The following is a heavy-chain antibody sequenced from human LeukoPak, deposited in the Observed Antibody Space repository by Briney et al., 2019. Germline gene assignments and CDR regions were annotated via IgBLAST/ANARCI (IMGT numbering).Heavy chain of an antibody. CDR2: IIPIFGTA. CDR1: GGTFSSYA. J-gene: IGHJ5*02. Sequence: SVKVSCKASGGTFSSYAISWVRQAPGQGREWMGGIIPIFGTADYAQKFQCRVTITADEYTSTAYMGLRSLRSEDTAVYSCAVRYCRSTSCARDDWWFDPWGQGTLVTVSS. CDR3: AVRYCRSTSCARDDWWFDP. D-gene: IGHD2-2*01. V-gene: IGHV1-69*01.